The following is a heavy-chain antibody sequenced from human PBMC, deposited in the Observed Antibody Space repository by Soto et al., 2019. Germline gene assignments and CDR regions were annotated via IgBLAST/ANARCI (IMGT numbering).Heavy chain of an antibody. D-gene: IGHD4-17*01. J-gene: IGHJ4*02. CDR2: ISAYNGDT. Sequence: ASVKVSCKASGYTFTAYAISWVRQAPGQGLEWMGWISAYNGDTNYAQMLQGRVTMTTDTSTSTAYMELRSLRSDDTAVYYCARDSTVTTLDYWGQGTLVTVSS. V-gene: IGHV1-18*01. CDR1: GYTFTAYA. CDR3: ARDSTVTTLDY.